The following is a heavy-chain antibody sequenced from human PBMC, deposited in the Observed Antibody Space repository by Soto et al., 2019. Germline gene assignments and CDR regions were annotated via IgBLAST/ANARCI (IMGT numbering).Heavy chain of an antibody. V-gene: IGHV3-11*01. CDR2: ISTSGSTI. CDR3: AREPVYTPMVTYYYYYGMDV. D-gene: IGHD5-18*01. CDR1: GFTFSDYY. Sequence: QVQLVESGGGLVKPGGSLRLSCAASGFTFSDYYMTWIRQAPGKGLEWVSYISTSGSTIYYADSVKGRFTISRDNAKNSLYLQMNSLRAEDTAVYYCAREPVYTPMVTYYYYYGMDVWGQGTTVTVSS. J-gene: IGHJ6*02.